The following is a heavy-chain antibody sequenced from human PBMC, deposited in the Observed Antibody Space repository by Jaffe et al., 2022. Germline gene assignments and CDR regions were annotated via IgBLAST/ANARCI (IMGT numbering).Heavy chain of an antibody. CDR3: ARARQQPVFYYYYYYMDV. V-gene: IGHV4-30-2*01. CDR2: IYHSGST. Sequence: QLQLQESGSGLVKPSQTLSLTCAVSGGSISSGGYSWSWIRQPPGKGLEWIGYIYHSGSTYYNPSLKSRVTISVDRSKNQFSLKLSSVTAADTAVYYCARARQQPVFYYYYYYMDVWGKGTTVTVSS. J-gene: IGHJ6*03. D-gene: IGHD6-13*01. CDR1: GGSISSGGYS.